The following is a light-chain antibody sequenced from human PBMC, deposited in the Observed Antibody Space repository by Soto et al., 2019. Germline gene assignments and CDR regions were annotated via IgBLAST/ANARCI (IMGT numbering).Light chain of an antibody. CDR3: SSYTSSSTRVV. Sequence: QSALTQPASVSGSPGQSITISCTGTSSDVGGSNYVSWYQQHPGKAPKLMMYDVSNRPSGVSNRFSGSKAGNTASLTISGLQAEDEADYYCSSYTSSSTRVVFGGGTKLTVL. CDR1: SSDVGGSNY. V-gene: IGLV2-14*01. CDR2: DVS. J-gene: IGLJ2*01.